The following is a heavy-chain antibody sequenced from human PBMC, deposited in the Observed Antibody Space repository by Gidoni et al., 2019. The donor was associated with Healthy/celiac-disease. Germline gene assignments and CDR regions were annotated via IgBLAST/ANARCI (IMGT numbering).Heavy chain of an antibody. J-gene: IGHJ4*02. Sequence: QVQLQQWGAGLLKPSETLSLTCAVYGGSFSGYYWSWIRQPPGKGLEWIGEINHSGSTNYNPSLKSRVTISVDTSKNQFSLKLSSVTAADTAVYYCASLSTLVVAATRGDYWGQGTLVTVSS. CDR1: GGSFSGYY. V-gene: IGHV4-34*01. D-gene: IGHD2-15*01. CDR2: INHSGST. CDR3: ASLSTLVVAATRGDY.